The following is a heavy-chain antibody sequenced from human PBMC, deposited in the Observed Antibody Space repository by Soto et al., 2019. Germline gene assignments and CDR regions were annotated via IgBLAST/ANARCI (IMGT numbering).Heavy chain of an antibody. D-gene: IGHD3-16*02. Sequence: SVKVSCTASGGTFSSYAISWVRQAPGQGLEWMGGIIPIFGTANYAQKFQGRVTITADESTSTAYMELSSLRSEDTAVYYCARGTEDYDYRVGSDRYKVGRFESWGQGTMVIV. J-gene: IGHJ3*02. CDR3: ARGTEDYDYRVGSDRYKVGRFES. CDR1: GGTFSSYA. CDR2: IIPIFGTA. V-gene: IGHV1-69*13.